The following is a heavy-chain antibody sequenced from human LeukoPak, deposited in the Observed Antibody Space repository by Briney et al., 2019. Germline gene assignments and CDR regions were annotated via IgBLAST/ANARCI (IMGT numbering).Heavy chain of an antibody. V-gene: IGHV4-39*07. CDR3: ASSEATTTPPPYGMDV. J-gene: IGHJ6*02. CDR2: IYDSGST. D-gene: IGHD5-12*01. CDR1: GGSISSNNYF. Sequence: SETLSLTCTVSGGSISSNNYFWGWIRQPPGKGLEWIGSIYDSGSTYYNPSLKSRVTISVDTSKNQFSLKLNSVTAADTAVYYCASSEATTTPPPYGMDVWGQGTTVTVSS.